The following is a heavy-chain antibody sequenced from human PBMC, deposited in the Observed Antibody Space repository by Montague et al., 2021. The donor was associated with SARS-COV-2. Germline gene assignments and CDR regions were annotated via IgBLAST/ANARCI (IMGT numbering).Heavy chain of an antibody. D-gene: IGHD3-22*01. V-gene: IGHV3-9*01. J-gene: IGHJ4*02. CDR1: GFTFDDYA. CDR3: AKGVDSIGYSFAY. CDR2: ITWNSGSI. Sequence: SLRLSCAASGFTFDDYAMHWVRQAPGKGPEWVSGITWNSGSIGYXDSVKGRFTISRDNAKNSLYLQMSSLRAEDTALYYCAKGVDSIGYSFAYWGQGTLVTVSS.